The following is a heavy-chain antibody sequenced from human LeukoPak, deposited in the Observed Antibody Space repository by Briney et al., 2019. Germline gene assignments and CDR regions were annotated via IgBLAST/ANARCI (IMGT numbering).Heavy chain of an antibody. CDR2: ISYDGSNK. D-gene: IGHD1-26*01. Sequence: GRSLRLSCAAFGFTFSSYAMHWVRQAPGKGLEWVAVISYDGSNKYYADSVKGRFTISRDNSKNTLYLQMNSLRAEDTAVYYCARDHRKWELDYWGQGTLVTVSS. J-gene: IGHJ4*02. V-gene: IGHV3-30*04. CDR3: ARDHRKWELDY. CDR1: GFTFSSYA.